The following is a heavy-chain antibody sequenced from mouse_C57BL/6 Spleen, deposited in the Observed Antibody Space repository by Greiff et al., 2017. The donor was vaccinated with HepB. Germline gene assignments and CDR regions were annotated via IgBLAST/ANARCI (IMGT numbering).Heavy chain of an antibody. J-gene: IGHJ2*01. D-gene: IGHD1-1*01. CDR2: IDPEDGET. CDR1: GFNIKDYY. Sequence: VQLQQSGAELVKPGASVKLSCTASGFNIKDYYMHWVKQRTEQGLEWIGRIDPEDGETKYAPKFQGKATITADTSSNTAYLQLISLTSEDTAFYYCARPYGSSYGYFDYWGQGTTLTVSS. V-gene: IGHV14-2*01. CDR3: ARPYGSSYGYFDY.